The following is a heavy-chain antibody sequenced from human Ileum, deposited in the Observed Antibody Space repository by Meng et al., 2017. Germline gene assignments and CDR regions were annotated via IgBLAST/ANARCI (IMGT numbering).Heavy chain of an antibody. J-gene: IGHJ5*02. CDR2: IKPDGRTT. D-gene: IGHD3/OR15-3a*01. CDR3: ARDWDWVVWDL. CDR1: DFTLGTFS. Sequence: EVHLVEVGGRLVQPGGALTLSWAGSDFTLGTFSMHWLRQAPGKGLGWVSQIKPDGRTTAYADSVKGRFTISRDDAKNTLYLEMNSLRAEDAAVYYCARDWDWVVWDLWGQGTLVTVSS. V-gene: IGHV3-74*01.